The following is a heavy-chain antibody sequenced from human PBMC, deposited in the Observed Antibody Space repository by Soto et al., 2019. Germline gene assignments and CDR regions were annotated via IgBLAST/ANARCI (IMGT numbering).Heavy chain of an antibody. D-gene: IGHD2-2*02. CDR2: IIPILGIA. CDR3: SVGVYCSSTSCYRDY. CDR1: GGTFSSYT. J-gene: IGHJ4*02. V-gene: IGHV1-69*02. Sequence: QVQLVQSGAEAKKPGSSVKVSCKASGGTFSSYTISWVRQAPGHGLEWMGRIIPILGIANYAQKFQGRVTNTADKSTSTAYMELSSLRSEDTAVYYCSVGVYCSSTSCYRDYWGQGTLVTVSS.